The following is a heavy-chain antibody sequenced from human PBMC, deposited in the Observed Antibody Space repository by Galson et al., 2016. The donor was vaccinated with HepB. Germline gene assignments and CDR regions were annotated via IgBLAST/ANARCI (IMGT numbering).Heavy chain of an antibody. D-gene: IGHD3-10*01. V-gene: IGHV4-59*08. CDR3: ARHGAGRGVRFEY. CDR1: GGSISSYY. J-gene: IGHJ4*02. CDR2: TFYTGST. Sequence: LSLTCTVSGGSISSYYWSWIRQPPGKGLEYIGYTFYTGSTNYNPSLKSRVTIAVDTSKNQFSLKLTSVTAADTAVYYSARHGAGRGVRFEYWGQGTLVTVSS.